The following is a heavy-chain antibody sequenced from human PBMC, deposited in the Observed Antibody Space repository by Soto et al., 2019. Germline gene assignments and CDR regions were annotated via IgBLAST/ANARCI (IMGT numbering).Heavy chain of an antibody. CDR3: ARVVTYYYDSSGPRGDYDAFDI. Sequence: ASVKVSCKASGGTFSSYAIIWVRQAPGQGLEWMGGIIPIFGTANYAQKFQGRVTITADKSTSTAYMELSSLRSEDTAAYYCARVVTYYYDSSGPRGDYDAFDIWGQGTMVTVSS. J-gene: IGHJ3*02. D-gene: IGHD3-22*01. V-gene: IGHV1-69*06. CDR2: IIPIFGTA. CDR1: GGTFSSYA.